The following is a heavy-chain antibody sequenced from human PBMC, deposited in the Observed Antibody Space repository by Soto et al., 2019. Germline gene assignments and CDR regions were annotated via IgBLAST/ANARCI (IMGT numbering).Heavy chain of an antibody. D-gene: IGHD5-18*01. CDR1: GFTFSSYA. V-gene: IGHV3-23*01. J-gene: IGHJ4*02. Sequence: EVQLLESGGGLVQPGGSLRLSCAASGFTFSSYAMSWVRQAPGKGLESVSAISGSGGSTYYADSVKGRFTISRDNSKNTRYLHMKNLRADDTAVYYCAIYSYGAPLDYWGQGTLVTVSS. CDR3: AIYSYGAPLDY. CDR2: ISGSGGST.